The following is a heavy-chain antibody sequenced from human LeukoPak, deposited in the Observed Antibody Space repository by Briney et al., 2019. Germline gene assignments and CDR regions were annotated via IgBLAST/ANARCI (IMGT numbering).Heavy chain of an antibody. CDR1: GWTFSSYG. J-gene: IGHJ4*02. Sequence: GGSLRLSCAASGWTFSSYGMSWVSQAPRKGLEWVSAMSGSGGSTYYADSVKGRFTISRDNSKNTLYLQMNSLRAEDTAVYYCAEGGGYPGDYWGQGTLVTVFS. V-gene: IGHV3-23*01. CDR2: MSGSGGST. D-gene: IGHD2-15*01. CDR3: AEGGGYPGDY.